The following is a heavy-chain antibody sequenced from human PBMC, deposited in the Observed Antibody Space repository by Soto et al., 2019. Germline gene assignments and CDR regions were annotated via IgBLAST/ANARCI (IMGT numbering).Heavy chain of an antibody. D-gene: IGHD5-18*01. Sequence: EVQLVESGGGLVQPGGSVRLSCAASKFTITSYWMHWVRQAPGKGLVWVSRINSDGSSISYADAVKGRFTISRDNAKNTLYLQMNSLGVEDTAVYYCEREVSHGYVLRGMDVWGQGTTVTVFS. CDR3: EREVSHGYVLRGMDV. V-gene: IGHV3-74*01. CDR1: KFTITSYW. CDR2: INSDGSSI. J-gene: IGHJ6*02.